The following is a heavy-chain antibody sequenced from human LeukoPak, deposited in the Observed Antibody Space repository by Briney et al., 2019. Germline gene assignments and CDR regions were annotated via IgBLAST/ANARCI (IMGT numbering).Heavy chain of an antibody. V-gene: IGHV3-7*01. CDR2: IKQDGSEK. Sequence: GGSLRLSCAASGFTFSSYWMSWVRQAPGKGLEWVANIKQDGSEKYYVDSVKGRFTISRDNAKNSLYLQMNSLRAEDTAVYYCARGGDPYYDFWDINTGDYWGQVTLVTVSS. CDR3: ARGGDPYYDFWDINTGDY. CDR1: GFTFSSYW. J-gene: IGHJ4*02. D-gene: IGHD3-3*01.